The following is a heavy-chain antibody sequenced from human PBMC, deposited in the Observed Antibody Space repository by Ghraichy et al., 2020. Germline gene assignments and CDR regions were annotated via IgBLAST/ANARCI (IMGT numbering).Heavy chain of an antibody. V-gene: IGHV3-48*01. CDR3: ARDADAGGYYFGAFDI. J-gene: IGHJ3*02. Sequence: GGSLTLSCEASKFTFSIYAVSWVRQAPGKGLEWISYISSSSNNIYYADSVKGRFTISRDNAKNSLFLQMNSLRADDTAVYYCARDADAGGYYFGAFDIWGQGTVVTVSS. D-gene: IGHD3-22*01. CDR1: KFTFSIYA. CDR2: ISSSSNNI.